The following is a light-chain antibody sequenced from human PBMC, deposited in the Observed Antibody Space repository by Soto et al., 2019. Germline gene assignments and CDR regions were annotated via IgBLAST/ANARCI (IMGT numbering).Light chain of an antibody. J-gene: IGLJ3*02. CDR2: DTN. Sequence: QAVVTQEPSLTMAPGGTVTLTCGASTGAVTSGHYPYWFQQKPGQAPTKLIYDTNIRNSWTPARFSGSLLGGKAALTLSGAQPEDEADYYCMLFYSGIRVFGGGTKLTVL. CDR1: TGAVTSGHY. CDR3: MLFYSGIRV. V-gene: IGLV7-46*01.